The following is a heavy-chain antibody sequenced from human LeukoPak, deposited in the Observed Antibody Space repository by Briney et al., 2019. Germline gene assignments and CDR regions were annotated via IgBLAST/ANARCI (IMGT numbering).Heavy chain of an antibody. J-gene: IGHJ4*02. V-gene: IGHV3-53*01. Sequence: PGGSLRLSCAASGFTVSSNYMSWVRQAPGKGLEWVSVIYSGGSTYYADSVKGRFTISRDNSKNTLYLQMNSLRAEDTAVYYCARDFRARRYGSGSYSVYWGQGTLVTASS. CDR1: GFTVSSNY. D-gene: IGHD3-10*01. CDR3: ARDFRARRYGSGSYSVY. CDR2: IYSGGST.